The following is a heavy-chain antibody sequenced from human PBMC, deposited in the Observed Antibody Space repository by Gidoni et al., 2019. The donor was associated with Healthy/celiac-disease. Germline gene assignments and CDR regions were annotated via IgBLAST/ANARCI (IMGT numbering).Heavy chain of an antibody. J-gene: IGHJ2*01. CDR3: AKVFQRGYDFWSGSGNKYLKHWYFDL. CDR2: ISYDGSNK. Sequence: QVQLVESGGGVVQPGRSLRLSCAASGFPFSSYGMHWVRQAPGKGLEWVAVISYDGSNKYYADSVKGRFTISRDNSKNTLYLQMNSLRAEDTAVYYCAKVFQRGYDFWSGSGNKYLKHWYFDLWGRGTLVTVSS. CDR1: GFPFSSYG. D-gene: IGHD3-3*01. V-gene: IGHV3-30*18.